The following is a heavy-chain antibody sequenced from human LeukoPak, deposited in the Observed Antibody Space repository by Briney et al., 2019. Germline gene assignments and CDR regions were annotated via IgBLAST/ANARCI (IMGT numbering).Heavy chain of an antibody. CDR1: GGSISSNSYY. J-gene: IGHJ4*02. Sequence: SETLSLTCTVSGGSISSNSYYWGWIRQPPGKGLEWIGRIYSSGSTNYNPSLKSRVTISLDMSKNQFSLDLSSVTAADTAFYYCARVGVAAGFDYWGREPWSPSPQ. D-gene: IGHD6-13*01. CDR2: IYSSGST. V-gene: IGHV4-61*05. CDR3: ARVGVAAGFDY.